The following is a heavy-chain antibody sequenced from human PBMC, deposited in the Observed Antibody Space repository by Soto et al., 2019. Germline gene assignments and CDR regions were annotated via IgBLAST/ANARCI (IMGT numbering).Heavy chain of an antibody. CDR1: GFTFDDYT. D-gene: IGHD3-16*01. J-gene: IGHJ2*01. CDR3: AKGGDYWYFDL. V-gene: IGHV3-43*01. Sequence: EMQLVESGGVVVQPGGSLRLSCAASGFTFDDYTMHWVRQVPGKGLDWVSTISWDGGTTYYDDSVKGRFTISRDNSKSSLYLQMNGLRTEDSAFYYGAKGGDYWYFDLWGRGTLATVSS. CDR2: ISWDGGTT.